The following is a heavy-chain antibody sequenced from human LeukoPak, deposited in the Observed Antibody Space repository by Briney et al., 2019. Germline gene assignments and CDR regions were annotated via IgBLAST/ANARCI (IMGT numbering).Heavy chain of an antibody. CDR1: GGTFSSYA. D-gene: IGHD3-10*01. CDR3: ARAGHYYGSGSYYGGRN. CDR2: IIPIFGTA. V-gene: IGHV1-69*13. J-gene: IGHJ4*02. Sequence: SVKVSCKASGGTFSSYAISWVRQAPGQGLEWMGGIIPIFGTANYAQKFQGRVTITADESTSTAYMELSSLRSEDTAVYYCARAGHYYGSGSYYGGRNWGQGTLVTVSS.